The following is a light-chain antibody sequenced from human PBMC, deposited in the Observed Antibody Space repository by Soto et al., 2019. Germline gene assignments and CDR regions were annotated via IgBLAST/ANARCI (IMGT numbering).Light chain of an antibody. CDR1: ISNIGNNY. Sequence: QSVLTQPPSVSAAAGQKVAIFCSGSISNIGNNYVSWFQQLPGTAPKLLIYDNNKRPSGIPDRFSGSKSGTSATLGITGLQTGDEADYYCGTWYSSLSAYVFGSGTKVTGL. V-gene: IGLV1-51*01. J-gene: IGLJ1*01. CDR3: GTWYSSLSAYV. CDR2: DNN.